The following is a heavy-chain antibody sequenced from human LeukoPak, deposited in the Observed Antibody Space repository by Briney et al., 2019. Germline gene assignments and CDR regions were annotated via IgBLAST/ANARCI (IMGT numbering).Heavy chain of an antibody. CDR3: ARVDYGDLHDY. D-gene: IGHD4-17*01. CDR2: ISYDGSNK. J-gene: IGHJ4*02. Sequence: QTGGSLRLSCAASGFTFSSYAMHWVRQAPGKGLEWVAVISYDGSNKYYADSVKGRLTISRDNAKNSLYLQMNSLRAEDTAVYYCARVDYGDLHDYWGQGTLVTVSS. V-gene: IGHV3-30*04. CDR1: GFTFSSYA.